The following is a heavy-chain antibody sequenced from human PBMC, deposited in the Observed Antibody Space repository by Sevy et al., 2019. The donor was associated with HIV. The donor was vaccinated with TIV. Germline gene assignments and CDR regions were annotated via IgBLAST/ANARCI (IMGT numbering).Heavy chain of an antibody. Sequence: GGSLRLSCAASGFTFSSYAMHWVRQAPGKGLEWVAVISYDGSNKYYADSVKGGFTISRDNSKNTLYLQMNSLRAEDTAVYYCARVGSGLVVIAFDIWGQGTMVTVSS. J-gene: IGHJ3*02. CDR3: ARVGSGLVVIAFDI. CDR1: GFTFSSYA. D-gene: IGHD5-12*01. CDR2: ISYDGSNK. V-gene: IGHV3-30-3*01.